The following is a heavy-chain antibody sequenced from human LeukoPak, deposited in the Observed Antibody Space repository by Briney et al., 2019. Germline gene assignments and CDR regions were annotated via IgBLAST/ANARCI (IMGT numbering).Heavy chain of an antibody. CDR2: INPNSGGT. CDR1: GYTFTGYY. Sequence: VASVKVSCKASGYTFTGYYMHWVRQAPGQGLEWMGRINPNSGGTNYAQKFQGRVTMTRDTSISTAYMELSRLRSDDTAVYYCARELSDGSGSWDAFDIWGQGTMVTVSS. V-gene: IGHV1-2*06. J-gene: IGHJ3*02. CDR3: ARELSDGSGSWDAFDI. D-gene: IGHD3-10*01.